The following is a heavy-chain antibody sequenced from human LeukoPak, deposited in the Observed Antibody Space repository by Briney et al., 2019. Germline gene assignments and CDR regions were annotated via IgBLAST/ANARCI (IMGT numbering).Heavy chain of an antibody. Sequence: SETLSLTCNISGVPITDYYWSWIRLAPRRGLEWIGYMYYSGDSKSNPSLEGRVTMSADTSTNQFSLRLTSVTAADTAIYYCARELPSTGNWFDPWGQGILVTVSS. V-gene: IGHV4-59*01. CDR1: GVPITDYY. D-gene: IGHD1-14*01. J-gene: IGHJ5*02. CDR3: ARELPSTGNWFDP. CDR2: MYYSGDS.